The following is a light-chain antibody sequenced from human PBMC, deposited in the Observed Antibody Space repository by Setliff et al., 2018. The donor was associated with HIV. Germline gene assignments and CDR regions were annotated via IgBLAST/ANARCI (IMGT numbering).Light chain of an antibody. J-gene: IGLJ1*01. CDR1: GSDVATSKY. CDR3: SIHRSRGYV. CDR2: DIV. Sequence: QSALTQPASVSGSPGQSITISCTGTGSDVATSKYVSWYQQHPGKAPKLIIYDIVTRPSGVSSRFSGSKSGGTASLTISGLQAEDEADYYCSIHRSRGYVFGSGTKGTVL. V-gene: IGLV2-14*03.